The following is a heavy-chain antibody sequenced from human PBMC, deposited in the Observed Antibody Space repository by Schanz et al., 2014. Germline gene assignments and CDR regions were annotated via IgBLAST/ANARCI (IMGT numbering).Heavy chain of an antibody. Sequence: QVQLVQSGGEVKKPGASATVSCKASGYTFNNHGISWVRQAPGQGLEWMGWISVYHGHTNYAEKVHDRVTMTTDTSTSAAYMELRNLISDDTAVYYCVRDAGWAFGDYHGMDVWGQGTSVTVSS. D-gene: IGHD3-10*01. CDR3: VRDAGWAFGDYHGMDV. CDR1: GYTFNNHG. J-gene: IGHJ6*02. CDR2: ISVYHGHT. V-gene: IGHV1-18*01.